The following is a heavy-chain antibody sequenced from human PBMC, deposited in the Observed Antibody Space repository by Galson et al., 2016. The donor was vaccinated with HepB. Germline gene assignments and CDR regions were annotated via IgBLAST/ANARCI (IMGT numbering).Heavy chain of an antibody. D-gene: IGHD3-10*01. CDR3: ARNNVGGYYYGSGSFGY. J-gene: IGHJ4*02. Sequence: SETLSLTCAVSVYSISSGYYWGWIRQPPGKGLEWIGSIYHSGSAYYNPSLKSRVTISIDTSKDQFSLNLSSVTAADTAVYYCARNNVGGYYYGSGSFGYWGQGTLVTVSS. CDR1: VYSISSGYY. V-gene: IGHV4-38-2*01. CDR2: IYHSGSA.